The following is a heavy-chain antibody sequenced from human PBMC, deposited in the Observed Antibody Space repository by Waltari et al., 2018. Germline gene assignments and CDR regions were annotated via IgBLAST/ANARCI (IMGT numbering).Heavy chain of an antibody. CDR2: ITYDGKHK. Sequence: QVQLVESGGGVVQPGKSLRLSCSASGFRSSGFSMHWVRQAPGKGLEWVAVITYDGKHKDYADAVKGRFTISRDNSKNTVYLQMNILRLQDTAVYYCASDPSRLSTPGGYFDNWGQGTLVTVSS. CDR3: ASDPSRLSTPGGYFDN. J-gene: IGHJ4*02. D-gene: IGHD2-8*02. V-gene: IGHV3-30*03. CDR1: GFRSSGFS.